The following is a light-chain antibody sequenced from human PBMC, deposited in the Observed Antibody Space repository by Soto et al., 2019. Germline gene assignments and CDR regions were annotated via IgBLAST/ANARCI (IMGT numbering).Light chain of an antibody. Sequence: QSVLTQPASVSGSPGQSIAISCTGTSSDVGGYNYVSWYQQHPGKAPKLIIYDVTNRPSGVSNRFSGSKSGNTASLTISGLQAEDEADYYCSSYPSSSPYVFGTGTKVTVL. CDR1: SSDVGGYNY. V-gene: IGLV2-14*01. J-gene: IGLJ1*01. CDR2: DVT. CDR3: SSYPSSSPYV.